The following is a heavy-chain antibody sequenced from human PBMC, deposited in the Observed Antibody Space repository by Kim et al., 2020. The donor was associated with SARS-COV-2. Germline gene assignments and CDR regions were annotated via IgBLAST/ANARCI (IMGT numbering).Heavy chain of an antibody. J-gene: IGHJ5*02. CDR3: AKGGYSSGRGGGGWFDP. Sequence: LKSRVTLSVDTSKNQFSLKLTSVTAADTAVYYCAKGGYSSGRGGGGWFDPWGQGTLVTVSS. D-gene: IGHD6-19*01. V-gene: IGHV4-34*01.